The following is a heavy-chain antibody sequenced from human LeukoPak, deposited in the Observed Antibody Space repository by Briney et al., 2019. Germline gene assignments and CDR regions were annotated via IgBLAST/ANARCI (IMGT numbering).Heavy chain of an antibody. J-gene: IGHJ4*02. CDR2: INPNSGGT. D-gene: IGHD3-22*01. CDR1: GYTFTGYY. CDR3: ARIPHIYYDSSGYWVY. V-gene: IGHV1-2*02. Sequence: GASVKVSCKASGYTFTGYYMHWVRQAPGQGLEWMGWINPNSGGTNYAQKFQGRVTMTRDTSISTAYMELSRLRSDDTAVYYCARIPHIYYDSSGYWVYWGQGTLVTVSS.